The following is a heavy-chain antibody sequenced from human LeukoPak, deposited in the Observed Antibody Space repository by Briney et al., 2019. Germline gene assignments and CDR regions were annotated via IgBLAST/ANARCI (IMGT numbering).Heavy chain of an antibody. D-gene: IGHD3-10*01. J-gene: IGHJ6*02. CDR2: IYTSGRP. CDR3: ARDPGWDSGTYSHYYGLDV. CDR1: GGSISSYY. V-gene: IGHV4-4*07. Sequence: SETLSLTRTVSGGSISSYYWSWIRQPAGKGLEWIGRIYTSGRPNYNPSLKSRVTMSVDTSKNQFSLKLNSLTAADTAVYYCARDPGWDSGTYSHYYGLDVWGQGTTVTVSS.